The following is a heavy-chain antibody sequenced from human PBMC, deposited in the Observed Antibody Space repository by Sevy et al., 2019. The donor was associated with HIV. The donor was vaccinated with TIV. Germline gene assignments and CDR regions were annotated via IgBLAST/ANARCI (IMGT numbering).Heavy chain of an antibody. CDR1: GYTFSSYG. CDR2: ISGYKGNT. J-gene: IGHJ5*02. Sequence: GAQGKVSCKASGYTFSSYGISWVRQAPGQGLDWMGWISGYKGNTNFAQKLQGRVTMTTDTSTSTAYMEVRSLRSDDTAVYYCARAGYLNWFDPWGQGTLVHVSS. D-gene: IGHD1-1*01. V-gene: IGHV1-18*01. CDR3: ARAGYLNWFDP.